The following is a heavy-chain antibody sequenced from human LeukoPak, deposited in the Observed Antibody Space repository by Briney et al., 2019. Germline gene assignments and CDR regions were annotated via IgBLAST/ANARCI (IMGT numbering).Heavy chain of an antibody. V-gene: IGHV4-59*13. J-gene: IGHJ4*02. CDR2: MYYSGTT. CDR1: GGSISTYS. Sequence: SEILSLTCSVSGGSISTYSWSWIRLPPGKGLEWVGHMYYSGTTKYNPSLKSRVTISVDTSKNQFSLRLSSVTAADTAVYFCARAGSIYGWFDYWGQGTLVTVSS. CDR3: ARAGSIYGWFDY. D-gene: IGHD5-18*01.